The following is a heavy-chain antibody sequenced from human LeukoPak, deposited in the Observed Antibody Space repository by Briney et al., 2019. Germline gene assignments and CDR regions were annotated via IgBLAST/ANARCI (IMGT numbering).Heavy chain of an antibody. V-gene: IGHV4-39*07. Sequence: SETLSLTCTVSGGSISSSSYYWGWIRQPPGKGLEWIGSIYYSGSTYYNPSLKSRVTISVDTSKNQFSLKLSSVTAADTAVYYCARLRGQDSTRVNWFDPWGQGTLVTVSS. CDR3: ARLRGQDSTRVNWFDP. CDR2: IYYSGST. J-gene: IGHJ5*02. CDR1: GGSISSSSYY.